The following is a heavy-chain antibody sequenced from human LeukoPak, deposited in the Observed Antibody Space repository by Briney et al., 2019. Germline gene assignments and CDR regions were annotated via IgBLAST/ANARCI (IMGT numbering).Heavy chain of an antibody. V-gene: IGHV1-8*02. D-gene: IGHD5-12*01. Sequence: ASVKVSCKASGYTFTSYYMHWVRQATGQGLEWMGWMNPNSGNTGYAQKFQGRVTMTRNTSISTAYMELSSLRSEDTAVCYCARGSGYDGDYWGQGTLVTVSS. CDR2: MNPNSGNT. CDR3: ARGSGYDGDY. CDR1: GYTFTSYY. J-gene: IGHJ4*02.